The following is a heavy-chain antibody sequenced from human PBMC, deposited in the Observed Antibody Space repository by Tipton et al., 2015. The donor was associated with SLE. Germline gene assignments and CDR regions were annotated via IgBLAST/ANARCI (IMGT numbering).Heavy chain of an antibody. V-gene: IGHV4-59*01. CDR3: ARDPTPTGSDGRGYFDY. D-gene: IGHD3-10*02. CDR1: GGSLTVFY. J-gene: IGHJ4*02. CDR2: MFSIGNS. Sequence: TLSLTCSVFGGSLTVFYWSWLRKPPGKGLQWIGFMFSIGNSEYNPSLMSRFTISIDTSKSQYSLNLTSVTAADTAVYYCARDPTPTGSDGRGYFDYWGQGTLVTVS.